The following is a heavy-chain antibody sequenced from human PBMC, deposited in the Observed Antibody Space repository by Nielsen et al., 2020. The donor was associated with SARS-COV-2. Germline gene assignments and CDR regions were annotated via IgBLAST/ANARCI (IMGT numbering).Heavy chain of an antibody. Sequence: GESLKISCAASGFTVSSNYMSWVRQAPGKGLEWVSVIYSGGSTYYADSVKGRFTISRDNSKNTLYLQMNSLRAEDTAVYYCARDRTDFSFDYWGQGTLVTVSS. CDR1: GFTVSSNY. V-gene: IGHV3-66*01. CDR2: IYSGGST. J-gene: IGHJ4*02. D-gene: IGHD2-21*02. CDR3: ARDRTDFSFDY.